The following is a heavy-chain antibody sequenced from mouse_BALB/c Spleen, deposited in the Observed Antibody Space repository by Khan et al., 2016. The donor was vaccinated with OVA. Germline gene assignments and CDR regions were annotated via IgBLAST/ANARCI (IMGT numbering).Heavy chain of an antibody. CDR1: GYTFTDFT. V-gene: IGHV1S137*01. D-gene: IGHD6-1*01. CDR2: ISTYYGDA. J-gene: IGHJ3*01. CDR3: AGGGGGDRFAY. Sequence: QVQLQQSGAELVRPGVSVKISCKGSGYTFTDFTMHWVKQSHAKSLEWIGVISTYYGDASYNQKFKGKATMTVDKSSSTAYMELASLTSEASAIKCRAGGGGGDRFAYWGQGTLVTVST.